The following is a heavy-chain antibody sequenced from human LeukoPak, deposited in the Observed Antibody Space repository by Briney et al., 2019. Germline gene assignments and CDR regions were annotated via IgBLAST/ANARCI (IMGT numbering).Heavy chain of an antibody. J-gene: IGHJ4*02. CDR3: ARDGRSGNFDK. D-gene: IGHD1-26*01. CDR2: IGSSGSNI. CDR1: GFTFSSYE. V-gene: IGHV3-48*03. Sequence: PGGSLRLSCAASGFTFSSYEMNWVRQAPGKGLEWVSYIGSSGSNIYYADSVKGRFTIFRDTAKNTLYLQMNSLRAEDTAVYYCARDGRSGNFDKWGQGTLVSVSS.